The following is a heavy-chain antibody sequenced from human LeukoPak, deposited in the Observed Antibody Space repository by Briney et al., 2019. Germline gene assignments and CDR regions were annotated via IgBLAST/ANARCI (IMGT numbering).Heavy chain of an antibody. Sequence: ASVKVSCKASGYTFTNYYMHWVRQAPGQGLEWMGIINPSGGSTGYAQKFQGRVSMTRDKSTNTIYMELSSLRSEDTAVYYCARESSPGTNAFDYWGQGTLSPSPQ. CDR2: INPSGGST. J-gene: IGHJ4*02. CDR1: GYTFTNYY. V-gene: IGHV1-46*01. D-gene: IGHD6-13*01. CDR3: ARESSPGTNAFDY.